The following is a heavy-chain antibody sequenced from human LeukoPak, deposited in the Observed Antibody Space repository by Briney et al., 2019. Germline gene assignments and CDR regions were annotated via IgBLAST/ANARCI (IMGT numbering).Heavy chain of an antibody. CDR1: GFTFSSYW. CDR3: AKDLSSGYYDAFDI. D-gene: IGHD3-22*01. J-gene: IGHJ3*02. V-gene: IGHV3-74*01. CDR2: VNRDGST. Sequence: GGSLRLSCAASGFTFSSYWMHWVRQAPGKGLVWVSRVNRDGSTSYADSVKGRFTISRDNSNNTLYLQMNSLRAEDTAVYYCAKDLSSGYYDAFDIWGQGTMVIVSS.